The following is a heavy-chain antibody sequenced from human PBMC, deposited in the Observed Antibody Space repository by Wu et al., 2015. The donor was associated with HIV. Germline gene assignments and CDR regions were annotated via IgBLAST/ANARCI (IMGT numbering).Heavy chain of an antibody. CDR2: ISARNGNT. V-gene: IGHV1-18*01. CDR3: ARGHYYDSSSSPMY. Sequence: VQLVQSGGEVMKPGASVKVACKSSGYIFSDYGVHWVRQAPGEGLEWMGWISARNGNTKYGQKFKGRLTLTTDAASSTAYMELKSLRSDDTAVYFCARGHYYDSSSSPMYWGPGTRVTVSS. J-gene: IGHJ4*02. CDR1: GYIFSDYG. D-gene: IGHD3-22*01.